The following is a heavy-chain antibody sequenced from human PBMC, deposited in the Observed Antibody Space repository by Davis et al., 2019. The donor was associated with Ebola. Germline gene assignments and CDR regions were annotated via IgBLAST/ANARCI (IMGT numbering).Heavy chain of an antibody. V-gene: IGHV1-69*02. Sequence: AASVKVTCKASGGTLSGYTNWVRQAPGQGLEWLGRIIPVLGIDSYAQKFKGRVTITADKSTSTAYMELSSLRSEDTAVYYCARGIAGQLLYFDLWGQGTLVTVSS. J-gene: IGHJ4*02. CDR3: ARGIAGQLLYFDL. CDR2: IIPVLGID. D-gene: IGHD5-24*01. CDR1: GGTLSGYT.